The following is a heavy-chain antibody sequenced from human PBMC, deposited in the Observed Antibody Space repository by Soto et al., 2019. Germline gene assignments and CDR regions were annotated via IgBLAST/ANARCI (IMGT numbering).Heavy chain of an antibody. D-gene: IGHD1-1*01. CDR3: AERTYYYYYGMDV. Sequence: QVQLQESGPGLVKPSGTLSLTCSVSGGSISSSNWWSWVRQPTGKGLEWIGEIYHSGSTNYNPSLKSRVTISVDKSKNQFSLKLCSVTVADTAAYYCAERTYYYYYGMDVWGQGTTVTVAS. J-gene: IGHJ6*02. CDR1: GGSISSSNW. CDR2: IYHSGST. V-gene: IGHV4-4*02.